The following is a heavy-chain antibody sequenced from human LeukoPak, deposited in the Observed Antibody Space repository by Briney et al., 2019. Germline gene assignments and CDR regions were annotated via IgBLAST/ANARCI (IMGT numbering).Heavy chain of an antibody. J-gene: IGHJ1*01. V-gene: IGHV3-7*01. D-gene: IGHD3-10*01. CDR3: ARDAHGFGEFEYFQH. Sequence: GGSLRLSCAASGFTFSSYWMSWVRQAPGKGLEWVANIKLDGSGKYYVDSVKGRFTISRDNAKNSLYLQMNSLRAEDTAVYYCARDAHGFGEFEYFQHWGQGTLVTVSS. CDR2: IKLDGSGK. CDR1: GFTFSSYW.